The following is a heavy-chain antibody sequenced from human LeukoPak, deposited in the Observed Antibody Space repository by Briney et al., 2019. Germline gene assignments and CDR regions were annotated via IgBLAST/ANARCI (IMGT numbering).Heavy chain of an antibody. Sequence: SETLSLTCAVYGGSFSGYYWSWIRQPPGKGLEWIGEINHSGSTNYNPSLESRVTISVDTSKNQFSLKLSSVTAADTAVYYRASSPWIQLWLPAFDIWGQGTMVTVSS. V-gene: IGHV4-34*01. D-gene: IGHD5-18*01. CDR3: ASSPWIQLWLPAFDI. CDR1: GGSFSGYY. J-gene: IGHJ3*02. CDR2: INHSGST.